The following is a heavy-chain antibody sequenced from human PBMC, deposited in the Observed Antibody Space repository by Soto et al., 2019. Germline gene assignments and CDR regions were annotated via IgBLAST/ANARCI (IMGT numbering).Heavy chain of an antibody. V-gene: IGHV4-34*01. CDR2: VHHSGST. J-gene: IGHJ4*02. CDR3: ASRRGWELLDY. D-gene: IGHD1-26*01. Sequence: ETLSLTCAVYGGSFSGYYWSWIRQPPGKGLEWIGEVHHSGSTNYNSSLKSRVSISVDTSKNQFSLKVTSVTAADTAVYYCASRRGWELLDYWGQGTLVTVSS. CDR1: GGSFSGYY.